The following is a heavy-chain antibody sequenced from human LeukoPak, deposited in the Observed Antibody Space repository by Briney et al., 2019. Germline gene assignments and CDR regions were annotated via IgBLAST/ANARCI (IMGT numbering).Heavy chain of an antibody. CDR1: GFTFSSYG. D-gene: IGHD5-18*01. Sequence: GGSLRLSCAASGFTFSSYGMHWVRQAPGNGLEWVAVIWYDGSNKYYADSVKGRFTISRDNSKNTLYLQMNSLRAEDTAVYYCARGHYVGYSYGLKNYYYGMDVWGQGTTVTVSS. V-gene: IGHV3-33*01. J-gene: IGHJ6*02. CDR3: ARGHYVGYSYGLKNYYYGMDV. CDR2: IWYDGSNK.